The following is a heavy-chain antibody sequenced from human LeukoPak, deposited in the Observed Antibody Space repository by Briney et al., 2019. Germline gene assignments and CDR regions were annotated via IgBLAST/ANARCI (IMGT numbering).Heavy chain of an antibody. V-gene: IGHV3-66*02. Sequence: GGSLRLSCAASGFTFSDYYMSWIRQAPGKGLEWVSVIYSGGSTYYADSVKGRFTISRDNSKNTLYLQMNSLRAEDTAVYYCLVTTGTRWGQGTLVTVSS. CDR2: IYSGGST. CDR1: GFTFSDYY. D-gene: IGHD4-17*01. CDR3: LVTTGTR. J-gene: IGHJ4*02.